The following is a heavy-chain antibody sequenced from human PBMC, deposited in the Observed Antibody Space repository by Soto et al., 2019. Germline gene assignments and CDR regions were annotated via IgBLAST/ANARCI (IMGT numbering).Heavy chain of an antibody. CDR3: ASGVVAVADLTGSFDY. J-gene: IGHJ4*02. D-gene: IGHD6-19*01. V-gene: IGHV3-30*03. CDR2: ISYDGSNK. CDR1: GFTFSSYG. Sequence: GGSLRLSCAASGFTFSSYGMHWVRQAPGKGLEWVAVISYDGSNKYYADSVKGRFTISRDNSKNTLYLQMNSLRAEDTAVYYCASGVVAVADLTGSFDYWGQGTLVTVYS.